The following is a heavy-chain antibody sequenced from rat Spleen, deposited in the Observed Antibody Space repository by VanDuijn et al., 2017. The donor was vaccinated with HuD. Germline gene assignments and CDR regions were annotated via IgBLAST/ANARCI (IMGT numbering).Heavy chain of an antibody. CDR2: IKSAGTT. CDR3: ARGAGYVLDA. CDR1: GNSIANGYR. Sequence: EVQLQESGPGLVKPSQSLSLTCSVTGNSIANGYRWNWIRRFPGSNLEWMGYIKSAGTTVYNPSRTSRISITLDTSKNQFFLQLNSVTTEDTATYYCARGAGYVLDAWGQGASVTVSS. V-gene: IGHV3-3*01. J-gene: IGHJ4*01. D-gene: IGHD1-4*01.